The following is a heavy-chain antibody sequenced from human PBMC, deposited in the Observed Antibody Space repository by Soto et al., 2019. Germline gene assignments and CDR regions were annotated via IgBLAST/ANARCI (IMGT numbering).Heavy chain of an antibody. CDR3: AKEGPITNWYFDY. J-gene: IGHJ4*02. CDR1: GFTFRSYG. D-gene: IGHD1-1*01. CDR2: ISYDGNLA. Sequence: QVELVESGGGVVQPGGSLRLSCAASGFTFRSYGMHWVRQAPGKGLEWVAVISYDGNLAYYADSVKGRFTISRDNSKNTLYLQMNSLRTEDTAIYYCAKEGPITNWYFDYWGQGTLVTVSS. V-gene: IGHV3-30*18.